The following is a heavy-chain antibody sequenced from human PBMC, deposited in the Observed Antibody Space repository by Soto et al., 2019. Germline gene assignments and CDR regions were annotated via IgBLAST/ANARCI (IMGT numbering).Heavy chain of an antibody. CDR3: AAGEASSRNLAPYYLDF. CDR1: GGSMRNYF. V-gene: IGHV4-59*01. Sequence: SETLSLTCTVSGGSMRNYFWTWIRQPPGKGLEWIGYIHYSGTTSFFPSYSPALRSRVTISEDTSKNQFSLKLLSVTTADTPVYFCAAGEASSRNLAPYYLDFWGQGTLVTVSS. J-gene: IGHJ4*02. CDR2: IHYSGTT. D-gene: IGHD6-13*01.